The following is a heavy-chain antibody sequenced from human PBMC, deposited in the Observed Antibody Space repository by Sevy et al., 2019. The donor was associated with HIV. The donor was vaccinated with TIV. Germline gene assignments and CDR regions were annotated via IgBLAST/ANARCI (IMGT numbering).Heavy chain of an antibody. Sequence: GGSLRLSCARSGFTFYNYGIHWVRQAPGKGLEWVTMISYDGKNENYADSVKGRFTISRDNSKNTVYLQMNSLRPDDTAIYYCAKDRSGSWSVDYWGQGTLVTVSS. CDR3: AKDRSGSWSVDY. V-gene: IGHV3-30*18. D-gene: IGHD6-13*01. J-gene: IGHJ4*02. CDR2: ISYDGKNE. CDR1: GFTFYNYG.